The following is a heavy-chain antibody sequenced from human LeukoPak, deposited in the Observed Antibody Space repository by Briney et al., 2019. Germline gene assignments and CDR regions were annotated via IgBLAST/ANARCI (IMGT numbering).Heavy chain of an antibody. CDR3: VKDPGYSSSWYFDY. D-gene: IGHD6-13*01. Sequence: GGSLRLSCAASGSTFSSYAMHWVRQAPGKGLEWVAVISYDGSNKYYADSVKGRFTISRDNSKNTLYLQMNSLRAEDTAVYYCVKDPGYSSSWYFDYWGQGTLVTVSS. CDR2: ISYDGSNK. CDR1: GSTFSSYA. J-gene: IGHJ4*02. V-gene: IGHV3-30-3*01.